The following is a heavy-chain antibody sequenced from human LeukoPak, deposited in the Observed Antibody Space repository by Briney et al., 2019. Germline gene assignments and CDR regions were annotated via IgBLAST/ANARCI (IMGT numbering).Heavy chain of an antibody. CDR1: GFTLSSYA. CDR3: ARDGSWIQLWVGAFDI. J-gene: IGHJ3*02. V-gene: IGHV3-23*01. Sequence: PGGSLRLSCAASGFTLSSYAMSWVRQAPGKGLEWVSAISGSGGNMYYADSVKGRFTISRDNSKNTLYLQMNSLRAEDTAVYYCARDGSWIQLWVGAFDIWGQGTMVTVSS. D-gene: IGHD5-18*01. CDR2: ISGSGGNM.